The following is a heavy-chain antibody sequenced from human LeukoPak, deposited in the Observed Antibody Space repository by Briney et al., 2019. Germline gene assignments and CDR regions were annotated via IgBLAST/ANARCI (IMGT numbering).Heavy chain of an antibody. Sequence: GGSLRLSCAASGFTFSSYSMNWVRQAPGKGLEWVSSISSSSSYIYYADSVKGRFTISRDNAKNSLYLQMNSLRAEDTAVYYCARDLRKYYYDSSGYYLDCWGQGTLVTVSS. CDR1: GFTFSSYS. CDR3: ARDLRKYYYDSSGYYLDC. J-gene: IGHJ4*02. D-gene: IGHD3-22*01. CDR2: ISSSSSYI. V-gene: IGHV3-21*01.